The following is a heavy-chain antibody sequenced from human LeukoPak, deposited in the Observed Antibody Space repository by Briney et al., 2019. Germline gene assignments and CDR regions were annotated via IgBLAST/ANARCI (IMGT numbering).Heavy chain of an antibody. V-gene: IGHV4-34*01. J-gene: IGHJ3*02. D-gene: IGHD2-2*02. CDR3: ARDTYDAFDI. CDR1: GGSFSGYY. CDR2: INHSGST. Sequence: ASETLSLTCAVSGGSFSGYYWSWIRQPPGKGMEWIGEINHSGSTNYNPSLKSRVTISVDTSKNQFSLKLSSVTAADTAVYYCARDTYDAFDIWGQGTMVTVSS.